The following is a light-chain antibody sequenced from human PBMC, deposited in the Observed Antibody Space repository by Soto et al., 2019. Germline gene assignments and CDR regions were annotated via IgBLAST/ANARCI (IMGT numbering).Light chain of an antibody. CDR2: DAS. CDR1: QSISVW. V-gene: IGKV1-33*01. Sequence: IQITQSPSTQFDSVGERDNLPFRASQSISVWLAWYQQKPGKAPKLLIYDASNLETGVPSRFSGSGSGTDFTFTISSLQPEDIATYYCQQYDNLPPITFGQGTRLEIK. CDR3: QQYDNLPPIT. J-gene: IGKJ5*01.